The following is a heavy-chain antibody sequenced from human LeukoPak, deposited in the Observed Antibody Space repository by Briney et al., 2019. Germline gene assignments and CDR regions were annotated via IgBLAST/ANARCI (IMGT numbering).Heavy chain of an antibody. Sequence: ASVKVSCKASGYTFTSYYMHWVRQAPGQGLEWMGIINPSGGSTSYAQKLQGRVTMTRDMSTSTVYMELSSLRSEDTAVYYCARPYYYDSSGYYALDYWGQGTLVTVSS. CDR3: ARPYYYDSSGYYALDY. CDR1: GYTFTSYY. V-gene: IGHV1-46*01. D-gene: IGHD3-22*01. J-gene: IGHJ4*02. CDR2: INPSGGST.